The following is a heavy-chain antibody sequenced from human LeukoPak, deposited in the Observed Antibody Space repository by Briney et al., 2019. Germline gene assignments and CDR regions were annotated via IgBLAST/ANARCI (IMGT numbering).Heavy chain of an antibody. V-gene: IGHV4-34*01. CDR2: INHSGST. Sequence: SETLSLTCAVYGGSFSGYYWSWIRQPPGKRLEWIGEINHSGSTNYNPSLKSRVTISVDTSKNQFSLKLSSVTAADTAVYYCARGRPVRYFDWLPIFPELDYWGQGTLVTVSS. D-gene: IGHD3-9*01. CDR3: ARGRPVRYFDWLPIFPELDY. CDR1: GGSFSGYY. J-gene: IGHJ4*02.